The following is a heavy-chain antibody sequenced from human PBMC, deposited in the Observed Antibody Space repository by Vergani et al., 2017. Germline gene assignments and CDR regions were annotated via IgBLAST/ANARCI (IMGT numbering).Heavy chain of an antibody. D-gene: IGHD3-22*01. V-gene: IGHV4-30-4*01. CDR1: GGSISSGDYY. Sequence: QVQLQESGPGRVKPSQTLSLTCTVSGGSISSGDYYWSWIRQPPGKGLEWIWNIYYSGSTYYNPSLKSRVNISVDTSKNQFSLKLSSVTAADTAVYYCARVRRDDSSGYYYYYGMDVWGQGTTVTVSS. J-gene: IGHJ6*02. CDR3: ARVRRDDSSGYYYYYGMDV. CDR2: IYYSGST.